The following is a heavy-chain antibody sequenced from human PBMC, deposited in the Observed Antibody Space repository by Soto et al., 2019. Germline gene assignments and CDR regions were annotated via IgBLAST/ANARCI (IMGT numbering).Heavy chain of an antibody. D-gene: IGHD2-2*01. V-gene: IGHV4-34*01. CDR2: INHSGST. CDR3: ARGAVVVPAAMGRYYYYYMDV. Sequence: SETLSLTCAVYGGSFSGYYWSWIRQPPGKGLEWIGEINHSGSTNYNPSLKSRVTISVDTSKNQFSLKLSSVTAADTAVYYCARGAVVVPAAMGRYYYYYMDVWGKGTTVTVSS. J-gene: IGHJ6*03. CDR1: GGSFSGYY.